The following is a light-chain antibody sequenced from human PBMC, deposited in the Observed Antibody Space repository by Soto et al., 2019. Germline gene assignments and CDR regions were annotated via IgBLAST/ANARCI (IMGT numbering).Light chain of an antibody. CDR2: GTS. CDR1: RSVSDTL. J-gene: IGKJ1*01. CDR3: QHYGDSSWT. V-gene: IGKV3-20*01. Sequence: EIVLTQSPGTLSLSPGERATLSCRADRSVSDTLLTWFQQKPGQAPRLLIFGTSNRAPGSPDRFSGSGSGTDFTLTISRLEPDDFAVYYCQHYGDSSWTFGQGTKVEIK.